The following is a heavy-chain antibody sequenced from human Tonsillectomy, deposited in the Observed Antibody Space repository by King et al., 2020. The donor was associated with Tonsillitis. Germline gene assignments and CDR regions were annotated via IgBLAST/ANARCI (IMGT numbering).Heavy chain of an antibody. CDR1: GGSISSGDYY. Sequence: QLQESGPGLVKPSQTLSLTCTVSGGSISSGDYYWSWIRQPPGKGLEWIGYIYYSGSNYYNPSLKSRVTISVDKSKNQFSLKLSSVTAADTAVYYCAREGNFPKIWFGPWGQGTQVTGSS. J-gene: IGHJ5*02. CDR2: IYYSGSN. CDR3: AREGNFPKIWFGP. V-gene: IGHV4-30-4*01.